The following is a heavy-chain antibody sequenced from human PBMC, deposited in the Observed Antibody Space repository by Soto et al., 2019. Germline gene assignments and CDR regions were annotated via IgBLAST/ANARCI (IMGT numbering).Heavy chain of an antibody. Sequence: QVQLVQSGAEVKKPGASVKVCCKASGYTFTSYGIIWVRQAPGQGLEWMGWISAYNGNTKYAQKLQGRVTMTTDTSSSTAYMELRSLRSDDTVVYYCARDSAICMNDYWGHGTLVTVSS. CDR2: ISAYNGNT. CDR3: ARDSAICMNDY. CDR1: GYTFTSYG. D-gene: IGHD2-8*01. V-gene: IGHV1-18*01. J-gene: IGHJ4*01.